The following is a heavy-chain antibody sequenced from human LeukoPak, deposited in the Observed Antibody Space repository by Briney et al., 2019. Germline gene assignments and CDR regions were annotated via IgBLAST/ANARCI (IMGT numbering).Heavy chain of an antibody. D-gene: IGHD6-13*01. CDR3: ARPTKEGSSWYWWFDP. CDR2: INNDGSST. J-gene: IGHJ5*02. V-gene: IGHV3-74*01. CDR1: GFTFSSYW. Sequence: GGSLRLSRAASGFTFSSYWMHWVRQAPGKGLVWVSRINNDGSSTSYADSVKGRFTISRDNAKNTLCLQMNSLRAEDTAVYYCARPTKEGSSWYWWFDPWGQGTLVTVSS.